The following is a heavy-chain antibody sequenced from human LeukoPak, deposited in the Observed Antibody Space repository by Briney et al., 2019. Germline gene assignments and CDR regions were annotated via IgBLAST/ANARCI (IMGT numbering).Heavy chain of an antibody. CDR3: ARDRNGGNFFDY. V-gene: IGHV4-39*07. D-gene: IGHD4-23*01. J-gene: IGHJ4*02. CDR1: GGSISSSSYY. Sequence: SETLSLTCTVSGGSISSSSYYWGWIRQPPGKGLEWIGSIYYSGSTYYNPSLKSRVTISVDTSKNQFSLKLSSVTAADTAVYYCARDRNGGNFFDYWGQGTLVTVSS. CDR2: IYYSGST.